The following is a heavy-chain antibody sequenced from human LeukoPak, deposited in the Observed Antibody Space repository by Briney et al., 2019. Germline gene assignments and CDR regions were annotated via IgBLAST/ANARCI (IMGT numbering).Heavy chain of an antibody. D-gene: IGHD3-10*01. CDR1: GFTFSSYG. CDR2: IRYDGSNK. V-gene: IGHV3-30*02. Sequence: PGGSLRLSCAASGFTFSSYGMHWVRQAPGKGLEWVAFIRYDGSNKYYADSVKGRFTISRDNARNSVYLQMHSLRAGDTGVYYCARESGGSGTLPYDFWGHGTMVTVSS. CDR3: ARESGGSGTLPYDF. J-gene: IGHJ3*01.